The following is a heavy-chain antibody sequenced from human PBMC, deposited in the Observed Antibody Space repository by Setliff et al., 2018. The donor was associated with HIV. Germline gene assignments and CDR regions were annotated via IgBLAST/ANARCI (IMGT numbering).Heavy chain of an antibody. CDR2: FYYSGSA. CDR1: GDSISRSRYY. J-gene: IGHJ4*02. Sequence: PSETLSVTCVVSGDSISRSRYYWGWIRQPPGKGLEWIGSFYYSGSANYNPSLTSPVTISVDTPKNQFSLKLRSVTAADTAVYWCAREDSSYHYFDSWGQGMLVTVS. D-gene: IGHD3-22*01. V-gene: IGHV4-39*02. CDR3: AREDSSYHYFDS.